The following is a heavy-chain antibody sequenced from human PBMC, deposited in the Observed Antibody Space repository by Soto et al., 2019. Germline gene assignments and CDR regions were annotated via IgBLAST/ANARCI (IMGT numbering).Heavy chain of an antibody. D-gene: IGHD3-16*01. CDR3: ARGKRGDPLAGYCYYGMDV. CDR2: INPNSGGT. Sequence: GASVKVSCKASGYIFTSYYISWVRQAPGQGLEWMGWINPNSGGTNYAQKFQGWVTMTRDTSISIAYMELSRLRSDDTAVYYCARGKRGDPLAGYCYYGMDVWGQGTTVTVSS. J-gene: IGHJ6*02. CDR1: GYIFTSYY. V-gene: IGHV1-2*04.